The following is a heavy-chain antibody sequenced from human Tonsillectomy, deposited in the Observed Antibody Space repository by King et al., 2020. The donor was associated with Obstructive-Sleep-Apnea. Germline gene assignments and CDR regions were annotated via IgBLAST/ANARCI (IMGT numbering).Heavy chain of an antibody. CDR3: ARQGEVDTAMVSPIDY. CDR1: GYSFTSYW. D-gene: IGHD5-18*01. Sequence: QLVQSGAEVKKPGESLKISCKGSGYSFTSYWIGWVRQMPGKGLEWMGIIYPVDSDTRYSPSFQGQVTISADKSISTAYLHWSSLKASDTAMYYCARQGEVDTAMVSPIDYWGQGTLVTVSS. J-gene: IGHJ4*02. V-gene: IGHV5-51*01. CDR2: IYPVDSDT.